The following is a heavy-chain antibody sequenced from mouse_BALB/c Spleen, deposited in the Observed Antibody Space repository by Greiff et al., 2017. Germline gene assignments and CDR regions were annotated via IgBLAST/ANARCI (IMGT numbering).Heavy chain of an antibody. CDR1: GYSITSGYY. J-gene: IGHJ3*01. Sequence: DVKLVESGPGLVKPSQSLSLTCSVTGYSITSGYYWNWIRQFPGNKLEWMGYISYDGSNNYNPSLKNRISITRDTSKNQFFLKLNSVTTEDTATYYCAGEFAYWGQGTLVTVSA. V-gene: IGHV3-6*02. CDR2: ISYDGSN. CDR3: AGEFAY.